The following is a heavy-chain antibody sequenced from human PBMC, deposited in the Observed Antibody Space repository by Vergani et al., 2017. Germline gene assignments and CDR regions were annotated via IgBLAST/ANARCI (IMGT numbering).Heavy chain of an antibody. J-gene: IGHJ4*02. CDR2: MNPNSGNT. D-gene: IGHD4-17*01. CDR3: ARDRVWNMTTVTTFDY. Sequence: QVQLVQSGAEVKKPGASVKVSCKASGYTFTSYDINWVRQATGQGLEWMGWMNPNSGNTGYAQKFQGWDTMTRNTSISTAYIELSSLISEDTAVYYCARDRVWNMTTVTTFDYWGQGTLVTVSS. CDR1: GYTFTSYD. V-gene: IGHV1-8*01.